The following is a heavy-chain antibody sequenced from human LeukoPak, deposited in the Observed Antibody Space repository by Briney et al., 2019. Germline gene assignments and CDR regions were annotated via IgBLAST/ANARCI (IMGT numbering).Heavy chain of an antibody. CDR2: ISGSGGST. J-gene: IGHJ4*02. CDR1: GFTFSTYA. V-gene: IGHV3-23*01. CDR3: AKEGTRAGYEVKELDY. D-gene: IGHD3-10*01. Sequence: GGSLRLSCAASGFTFSTYAMSWVRQAPGKGLEWVSAISGSGGSTYYADSVKGRFTISRDNPKNTLYLQMNSLSAEDTAVYYCAKEGTRAGYEVKELDYWGQGTLVTVSS.